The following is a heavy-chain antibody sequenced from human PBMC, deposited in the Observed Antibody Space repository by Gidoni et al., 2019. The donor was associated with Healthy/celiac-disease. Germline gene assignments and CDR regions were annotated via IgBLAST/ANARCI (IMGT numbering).Heavy chain of an antibody. CDR3: AKDLRVSYDFYRSEAFDI. V-gene: IGHV3-23*01. Sequence: EVQLLESGGGLVQPGGSLRLSCAASGFTFSTYAMSWVRQAPGKGLAWVSAISGSGGSTYYADSVKGRFTISRDNSKNTLYLQMNSLRAEDTAVYYCAKDLRVSYDFYRSEAFDIWGQGTMVTVSS. J-gene: IGHJ3*02. D-gene: IGHD3-3*01. CDR2: ISGSGGST. CDR1: GFTFSTYA.